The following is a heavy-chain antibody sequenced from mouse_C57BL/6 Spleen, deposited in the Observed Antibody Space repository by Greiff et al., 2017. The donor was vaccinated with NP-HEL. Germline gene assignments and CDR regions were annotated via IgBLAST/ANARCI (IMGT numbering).Heavy chain of an antibody. CDR1: GYTFTSYG. CDR3: AREGGYYSNLAWFAY. V-gene: IGHV1-81*01. CDR2: IYPRSGNT. J-gene: IGHJ3*01. D-gene: IGHD2-5*01. Sequence: VQWVESGAELARPGASVKLSCKASGYTFTSYGISWVKQRTGQGLEWIGEIYPRSGNTYYNEKFKGKATLTADKSSSTAYMELRSLTSEDSAVYFCAREGGYYSNLAWFAYWGQGTLVTVSA.